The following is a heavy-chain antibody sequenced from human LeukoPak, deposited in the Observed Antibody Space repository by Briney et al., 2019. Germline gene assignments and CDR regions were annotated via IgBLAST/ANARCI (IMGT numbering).Heavy chain of an antibody. V-gene: IGHV3-21*01. Sequence: GGSLRLSCAASGFTFSSYSMNWVRQAPGKGLEWVSSISSSSSYIYYAGSVKGRFTISRHNAKNSLYLEMNSLRAEDTAVYYCARPRGDVEMATIPFDYWGQGTLVTVSS. CDR2: ISSSSSYI. CDR1: GFTFSSYS. D-gene: IGHD5-24*01. CDR3: ARPRGDVEMATIPFDY. J-gene: IGHJ4*02.